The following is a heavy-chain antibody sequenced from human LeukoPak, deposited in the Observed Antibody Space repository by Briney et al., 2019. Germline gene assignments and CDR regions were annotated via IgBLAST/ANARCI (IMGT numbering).Heavy chain of an antibody. CDR1: EFVFSDYY. J-gene: IGHJ4*02. Sequence: GGSLRLSCAASEFVFSDYYMSWVRQAPGKGLEWVSYISSGGDTKYYADSVKGRFTISRDNAKNTVYLQMNSLRAEDTAVYYCARARSGTTDSWGQGTQVTVSS. CDR3: ARARSGTTDS. CDR2: ISSGGDTK. D-gene: IGHD1-1*01. V-gene: IGHV3-11*04.